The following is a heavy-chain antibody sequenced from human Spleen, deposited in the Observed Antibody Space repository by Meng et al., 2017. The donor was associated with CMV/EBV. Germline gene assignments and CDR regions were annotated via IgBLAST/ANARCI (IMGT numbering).Heavy chain of an antibody. D-gene: IGHD7-27*01. CDR2: ISGSGGST. CDR1: GYTFSSYY. V-gene: IGHV3-23*01. J-gene: IGHJ4*02. CDR3: VKGWQNLGDY. Sequence: LSCRASGYTFSSYYMSWVRQAPGKGLEWVSSISGSGGSTYSADSVKGRLTISRDNSESTLYLQMNSLTAEDTAIYYCVKGWQNLGDYWGQGTLVTVSS.